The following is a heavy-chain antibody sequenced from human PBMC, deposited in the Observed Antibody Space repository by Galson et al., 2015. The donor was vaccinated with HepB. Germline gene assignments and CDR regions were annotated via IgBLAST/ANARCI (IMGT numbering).Heavy chain of an antibody. V-gene: IGHV1-69*02. CDR3: ARGAKAGGGNPFDY. Sequence: SVKVSCKASGGTFSSYTISWVRQAPGQGLEWMGRIIPILGIANYAQKFQGRVTITADKSTSTAYMELSSLRSEDTAVYYCARGAKAGGGNPFDYWGQGTLVTVSS. J-gene: IGHJ4*02. D-gene: IGHD4-23*01. CDR1: GGTFSSYT. CDR2: IIPILGIA.